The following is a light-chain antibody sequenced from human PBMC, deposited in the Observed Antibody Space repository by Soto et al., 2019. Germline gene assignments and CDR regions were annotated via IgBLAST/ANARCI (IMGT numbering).Light chain of an antibody. CDR1: QSVSSY. V-gene: IGKV3-11*01. CDR3: QQRSNWPRT. J-gene: IGKJ2*01. Sequence: EIVLTQSPATLSLSPGERATLSCRASQSVSSYLAWYQQKSGQAPRLLIYDASNRATGIPARFSGSGSGTDFPLTISILEPEDFAVYYCQQRSNWPRTFGQGTKLEIK. CDR2: DAS.